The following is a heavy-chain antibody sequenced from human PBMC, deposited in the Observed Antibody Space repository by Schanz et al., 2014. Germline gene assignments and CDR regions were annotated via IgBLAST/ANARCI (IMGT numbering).Heavy chain of an antibody. D-gene: IGHD5-18*01. CDR3: AREEGYGYGPGAFDI. Sequence: QVQLVESGGGVVQPGRSLRLSCAASGFSFSTYALHWVRQAPGKGLESVAVILYDGSKTYYADSVKGRVTISRDNSKNTLSLQINSRRAEDTAVYYCAREEGYGYGPGAFDIWGQGTMVTVSS. J-gene: IGHJ3*02. CDR2: ILYDGSKT. CDR1: GFSFSTYA. V-gene: IGHV3-30*04.